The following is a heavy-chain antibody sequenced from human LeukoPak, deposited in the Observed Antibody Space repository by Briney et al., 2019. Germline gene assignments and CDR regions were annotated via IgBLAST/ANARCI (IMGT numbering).Heavy chain of an antibody. V-gene: IGHV3-23*01. J-gene: IGHJ4*02. CDR3: ARKTDSSVSGDY. CDR2: IGGSGVTK. D-gene: IGHD3-22*01. Sequence: GGSLRLSCAASGFTFTNYAMHWVRQAPGKGLERVATIGGSGVTKFYADSVEGRFTISRDASKNTLFLQMNSLRADDTAVYYCARKTDSSVSGDYWGQGSL. CDR1: GFTFTNYA.